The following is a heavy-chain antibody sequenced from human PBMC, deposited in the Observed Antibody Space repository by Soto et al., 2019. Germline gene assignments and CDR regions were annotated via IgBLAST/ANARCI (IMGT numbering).Heavy chain of an antibody. V-gene: IGHV3-30*18. CDR1: GFTFSSYG. Sequence: GGSLRLSCAASGFTFSSYGMHWVRQAPGKGLEWVAVISYDGSNKYYADSVKGRFTISRDNSKNTLYLQMNSLRAEDTAVYYCAKEDEKSPYYYDSSGYYDWGQGTLVTVSS. D-gene: IGHD3-22*01. CDR3: AKEDEKSPYYYDSSGYYD. J-gene: IGHJ4*02. CDR2: ISYDGSNK.